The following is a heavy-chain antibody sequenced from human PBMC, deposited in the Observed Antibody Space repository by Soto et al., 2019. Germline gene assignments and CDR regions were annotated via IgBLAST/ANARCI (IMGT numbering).Heavy chain of an antibody. CDR3: VKGYWKGDV. Sequence: EVQLLESGGGLVQPGGSLRLSCAASGFTFSTYAMTWVRQAPGNGLEWVSAISGSGGSIHYADSVKGRFTISRDNSKNTLYLQMNSLRDEDTARYHCVKGYWKGDVWGQGTTVTVSS. CDR1: GFTFSTYA. CDR2: ISGSGGSI. V-gene: IGHV3-23*01. J-gene: IGHJ6*02. D-gene: IGHD1-1*01.